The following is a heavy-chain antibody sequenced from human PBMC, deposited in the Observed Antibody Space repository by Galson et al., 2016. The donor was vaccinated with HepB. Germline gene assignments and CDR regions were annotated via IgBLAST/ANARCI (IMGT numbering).Heavy chain of an antibody. CDR3: TRALVRYFDV. V-gene: IGHV3-21*01. J-gene: IGHJ2*01. Sequence: SLRLPCAASGFTFDNYTMNRLRQAPGKGLEWVSSVSHSRTYVYYADSVEGRFTISKGHAKNSPYPEMNSLGVEDTAGFYCTRALVRYFDVWGRGTLVTVSS. CDR2: VSHSRTYV. D-gene: IGHD6-6*01. CDR1: GFTFDNYT.